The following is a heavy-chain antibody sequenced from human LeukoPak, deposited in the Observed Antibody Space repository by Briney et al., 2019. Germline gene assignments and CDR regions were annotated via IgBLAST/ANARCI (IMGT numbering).Heavy chain of an antibody. V-gene: IGHV4-34*01. D-gene: IGHD1-14*01. CDR2: INHSGST. CDR3: ARGKRNPYYYYMDV. Sequence: PSETLSLTCAVYGGSFSGYYWSWIRQPPGKGLEWIGEINHSGSTNYNPSLKSRVTISVDTSKNQFSLKLSSVTAADTAAYYCARGKRNPYYYYMDVWGKGTTVTVSS. CDR1: GGSFSGYY. J-gene: IGHJ6*03.